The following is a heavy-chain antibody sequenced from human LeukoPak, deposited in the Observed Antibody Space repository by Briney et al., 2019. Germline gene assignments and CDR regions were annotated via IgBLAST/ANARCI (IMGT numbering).Heavy chain of an antibody. CDR3: AKDGRFLEWFPPYFDY. CDR1: GFTFSSYA. V-gene: IGHV3-23*01. J-gene: IGHJ4*02. Sequence: GGSLRLYCAASGFTFSSYAMSWVRQAPGKGLEWVSALSGGGGSTYYADSVKGRFTISRDNSKTTLYLEMTSLRAEDTAVYYCAKDGRFLEWFPPYFDYWGQGTLVTVSS. D-gene: IGHD3-3*01. CDR2: LSGGGGST.